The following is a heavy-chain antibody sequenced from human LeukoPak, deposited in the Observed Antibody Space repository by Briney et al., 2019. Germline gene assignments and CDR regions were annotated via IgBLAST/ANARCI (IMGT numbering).Heavy chain of an antibody. V-gene: IGHV4-39*01. Sequence: PSETLSLTCTVSGGSISSSSAYWGWIRQPPGKGLEWSGSIYYSNNTYYNPSLKSRVTISADTSKNQFSLTLGFVSATDTAVYYCVSPRGFSYGYFDYWGQGTLVTVSS. CDR3: VSPRGFSYGYFDY. CDR2: IYYSNNT. D-gene: IGHD5-18*01. J-gene: IGHJ4*02. CDR1: GGSISSSSAY.